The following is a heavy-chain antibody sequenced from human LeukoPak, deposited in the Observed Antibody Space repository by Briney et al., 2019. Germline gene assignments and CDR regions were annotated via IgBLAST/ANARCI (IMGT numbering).Heavy chain of an antibody. Sequence: PSETLSLTCAVYGGSFNGYYWTWIRQPPGKGLEWIGQINDGGITSYKPSLKSRVTISVGTSKNRFSLEVHSVTAADTAVYYCARGSWYYASGSGYDGGWYYFYHWAQGTLATVSS. CDR3: ARGSWYYASGSGYDGGWYYFYH. CDR2: INDGGIT. V-gene: IGHV4-34*01. D-gene: IGHD3-10*01. CDR1: GGSFNGYY. J-gene: IGHJ4*02.